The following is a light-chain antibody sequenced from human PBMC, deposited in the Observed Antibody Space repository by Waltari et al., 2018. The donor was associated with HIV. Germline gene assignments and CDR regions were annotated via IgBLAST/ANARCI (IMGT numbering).Light chain of an antibody. J-gene: IGKJ1*01. Sequence: SFRASQSVSSNYLAWYQQKPGQAPRLLIHGASFRASGVPERFSGSGSGTDFTLTISRLEPEDFAVYHCQQYGSSPPWTFGQGTKVEVK. V-gene: IGKV3-20*01. CDR1: QSVSSNY. CDR3: QQYGSSPPWT. CDR2: GAS.